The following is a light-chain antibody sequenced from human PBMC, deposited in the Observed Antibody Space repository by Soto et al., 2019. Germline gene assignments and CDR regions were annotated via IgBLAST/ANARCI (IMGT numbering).Light chain of an antibody. J-gene: IGKJ2*01. V-gene: IGKV3-11*01. Sequence: IVLTQSPATLSLSPGERATLSCRASQRVSSYLAWYQQRPGQAPRLLIYDASSRATGIPARFSGSGFGTDFTLTIASLEPEDFAVYYCQQFGISPRTFGQGTKLE. CDR2: DAS. CDR1: QRVSSY. CDR3: QQFGISPRT.